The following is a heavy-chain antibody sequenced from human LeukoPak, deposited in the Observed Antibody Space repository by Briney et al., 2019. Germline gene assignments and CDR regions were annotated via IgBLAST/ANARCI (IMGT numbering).Heavy chain of an antibody. CDR1: GGSISSYY. Sequence: PSETLSLTCTVSGGSISSYYWSWIRQPPGKGLEWIGYIYYSGSTNYNPSLKGRVTISVDTSKNQFSLKLSSVTAADTAVYYCASASGSYSRAYYFDYWGQGTLVTVSS. CDR3: ASASGSYSRAYYFDY. CDR2: IYYSGST. D-gene: IGHD1-26*01. J-gene: IGHJ4*02. V-gene: IGHV4-59*01.